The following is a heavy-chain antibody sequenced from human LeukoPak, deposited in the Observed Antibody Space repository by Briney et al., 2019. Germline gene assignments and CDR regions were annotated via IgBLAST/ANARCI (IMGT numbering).Heavy chain of an antibody. Sequence: GGSLRLSCAASGFTFSNYSMNWVRQAPGKWLEWVAYISSTSSTIYYADSVKGRFTIPRDNANNSLCLQMNRLRDEDTAVYYCARTRLNDYWGQGTLVSVSS. CDR2: ISSTSSTI. CDR1: GFTFSNYS. CDR3: ARTRLNDY. J-gene: IGHJ4*02. V-gene: IGHV3-48*02.